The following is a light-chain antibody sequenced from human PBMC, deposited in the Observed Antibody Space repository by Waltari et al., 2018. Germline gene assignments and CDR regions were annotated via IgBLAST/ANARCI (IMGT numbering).Light chain of an antibody. V-gene: IGLV2-14*03. CDR1: SSDVGGHTY. J-gene: IGLJ1*01. Sequence: QSALTQPASVSGSPGQSITISCTGTSSDVGGHTYVPWYQQHPGKAPRLMLYDVITRPSGVSTRFSGSKSGNTASLTISGLQAEDEADYYCSSYTSTSTRYLFGTGTKVTVL. CDR3: SSYTSTSTRYL. CDR2: DVI.